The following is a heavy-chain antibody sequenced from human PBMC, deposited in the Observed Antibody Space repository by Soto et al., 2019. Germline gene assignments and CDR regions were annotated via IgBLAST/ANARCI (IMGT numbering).Heavy chain of an antibody. CDR2: ISAYNGNT. J-gene: IGHJ6*02. CDR3: ARDRYDFWSGYYLYYYYGMDV. D-gene: IGHD3-3*01. Sequence: ASVKVSCKASGYTFTSYGISWVRQAPGQGLEWMGWISAYNGNTNYAQKLQGRVTMTTDTSTSTAYMELRSLRSDDTAVYYCARDRYDFWSGYYLYYYYGMDVWGQGTTVTVSS. V-gene: IGHV1-18*04. CDR1: GYTFTSYG.